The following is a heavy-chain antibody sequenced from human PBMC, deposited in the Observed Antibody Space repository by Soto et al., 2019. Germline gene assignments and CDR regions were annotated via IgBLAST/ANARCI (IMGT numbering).Heavy chain of an antibody. Sequence: QVQLQQWGAGLLKPSETLSLTCAVYGGSFSGYYWSWIRQPPGKGLEWIGEINHSGSTNYNPSLSSRVTISVDTSKNQFSLKLSSVTAADTAVYYCARARRGGLERQKRWYFDLWGRGTLVTVSS. CDR3: ARARRGGLERQKRWYFDL. D-gene: IGHD1-1*01. CDR1: GGSFSGYY. V-gene: IGHV4-34*01. J-gene: IGHJ2*01. CDR2: INHSGST.